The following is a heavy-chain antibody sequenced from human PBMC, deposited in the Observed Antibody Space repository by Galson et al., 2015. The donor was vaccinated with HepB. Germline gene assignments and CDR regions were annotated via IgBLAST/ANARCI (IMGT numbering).Heavy chain of an antibody. J-gene: IGHJ6*03. D-gene: IGHD2-2*01. CDR3: ARGITQNRLKAAIFAAYYYYYMDV. CDR1: GYTFTSYD. CDR2: MNPNSGNT. Sequence: SVKVSCKASGYTFTSYDINWVRQATGQGLEWMGWMNPNSGNTGYAQKFQGRVTMTRNTSISTAYMELSSLRSEDTAVYYCARGITQNRLKAAIFAAYYYYYMDVWGKGTTVTVSS. V-gene: IGHV1-8*01.